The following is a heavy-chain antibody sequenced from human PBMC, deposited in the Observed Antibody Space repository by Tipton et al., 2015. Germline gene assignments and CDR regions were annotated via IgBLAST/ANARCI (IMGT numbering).Heavy chain of an antibody. CDR3: ARSLFPETAGLENWFDP. J-gene: IGHJ5*02. V-gene: IGHV4-39*07. Sequence: TLSLTCTVSGGSIANSRYSWGWVRQPPGKGLEYIGSMYYSGSTYYNPSLKSRVTMSRDTSKNQFSLKLTSVTAADTAVYYCARSLFPETAGLENWFDPWGQGTLVTVSS. D-gene: IGHD6-13*01. CDR1: GGSIANSRYS. CDR2: MYYSGST.